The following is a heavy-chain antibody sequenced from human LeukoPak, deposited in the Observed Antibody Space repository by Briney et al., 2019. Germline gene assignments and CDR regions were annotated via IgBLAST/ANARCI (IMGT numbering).Heavy chain of an antibody. D-gene: IGHD1-14*01. CDR1: GFTVSSNY. CDR2: ISSSRSYI. J-gene: IGHJ6*03. V-gene: IGHV3-21*01. Sequence: GGSLRLSCAASGFTVSSNYMSWVRQAPGKGLEWVSSISSSRSYIFYADSVKGRFTISRDNAKNSLYLQMNSLRAEDTAVYYCASHGTTGNMDVWGKGTTVTVSS. CDR3: ASHGTTGNMDV.